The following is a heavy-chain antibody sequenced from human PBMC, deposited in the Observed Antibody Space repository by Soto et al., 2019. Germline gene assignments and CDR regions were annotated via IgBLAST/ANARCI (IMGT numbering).Heavy chain of an antibody. J-gene: IGHJ6*02. D-gene: IGHD2-2*01. CDR1: GYTFTGYY. CDR2: INPNSGGT. V-gene: IGHV1-2*04. CDR3: ALTADQYYYGMDV. Sequence: ASVKVSCKASGYTFTGYYMHWVRQAPGQGLEWMGWINPNSGGTNYSQKFQGWVTMTRDMSISTAYMELSRLRSDDTAVYYCALTADQYYYGMDVWGQGTTVTVSS.